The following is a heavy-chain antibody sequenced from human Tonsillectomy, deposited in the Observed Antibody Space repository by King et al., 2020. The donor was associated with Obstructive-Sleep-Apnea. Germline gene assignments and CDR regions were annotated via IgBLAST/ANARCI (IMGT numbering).Heavy chain of an antibody. J-gene: IGHJ4*02. CDR3: ARVVDIVATACFYY. D-gene: IGHD5-12*01. CDR1: GFTFSSYW. CDR2: IKQDGSEK. V-gene: IGHV3-7*01. Sequence: VQLVESGGGLVQPGGSLRLSCAASGFTFSSYWMNWVRQAPGKGLEWVANIKQDGSEKFYVDSVKGRFIISRDNAKNSLYLQMNSLRAEDTAVYYCARVVDIVATACFYYWGQGTLVTVSS.